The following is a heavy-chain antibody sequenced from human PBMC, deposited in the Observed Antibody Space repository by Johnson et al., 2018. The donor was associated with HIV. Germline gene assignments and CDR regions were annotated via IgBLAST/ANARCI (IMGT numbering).Heavy chain of an antibody. J-gene: IGHJ3*02. CDR2: ISYDGSNK. V-gene: IGHV3-30-3*01. CDR1: GFIVSSNY. D-gene: IGHD6-19*01. Sequence: VQLVESGGGVIQTGGSLRLSCAASGFIVSSNYMSWVRQAPGKGLEWVAVISYDGSNKYYADSVKGRFTISRDNSKNTLYLQMNSLRAEDTAVYYCARAGAVGFDAFDIWGQGTMVTVSS. CDR3: ARAGAVGFDAFDI.